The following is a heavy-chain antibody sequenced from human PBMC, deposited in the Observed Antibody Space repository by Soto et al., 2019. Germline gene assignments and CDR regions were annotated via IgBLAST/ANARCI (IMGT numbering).Heavy chain of an antibody. CDR1: GFTFSSYG. CDR3: AKVRVRGYSYGYYPVWHGMDV. Sequence: QVQLVESGGGVVQPGRSLRLSCAASGFTFSSYGMHWVRQAPGKGLEWVAVISYDGSNKYYADSVKGRFTISRDNSKNTLYLQMNSLRVEDTAVYYCAKVRVRGYSYGYYPVWHGMDVWGQGTTVTVSS. V-gene: IGHV3-30*18. J-gene: IGHJ6*02. D-gene: IGHD5-18*01. CDR2: ISYDGSNK.